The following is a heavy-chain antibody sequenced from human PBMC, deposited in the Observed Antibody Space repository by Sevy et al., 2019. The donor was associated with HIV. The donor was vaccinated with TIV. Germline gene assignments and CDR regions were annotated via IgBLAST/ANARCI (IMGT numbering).Heavy chain of an antibody. CDR3: ARYVRGDYAGGFDS. D-gene: IGHD4-17*01. V-gene: IGHV4-39*01. CDR1: GGSIRSTSYY. CDR2: FDYAGTT. J-gene: IGHJ5*01. Sequence: SETLSLTCSVSGGSIRSTSYYWGWIRQPPGKGLEWIASFDYAGTTYYTPALESRVTISGDISKNQFSLKLKSVTVADTAFYYCARYVRGDYAGGFDSWGQGTLVTVSS.